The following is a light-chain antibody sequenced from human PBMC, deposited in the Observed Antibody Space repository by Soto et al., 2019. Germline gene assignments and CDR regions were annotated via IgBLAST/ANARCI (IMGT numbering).Light chain of an antibody. CDR3: QQSFTSPLT. CDR1: QSITNR. J-gene: IGKJ4*01. V-gene: IGKV1-39*01. Sequence: IQLTQSPSSLSASVGDRVTITCRASQSITNRLAWYQQKPGKAPNVLINVASTLRSGVPSRFSGSGSGTDFNLTINSLQPEDFATYFCQQSFTSPLTFGGGTKVDIK. CDR2: VAS.